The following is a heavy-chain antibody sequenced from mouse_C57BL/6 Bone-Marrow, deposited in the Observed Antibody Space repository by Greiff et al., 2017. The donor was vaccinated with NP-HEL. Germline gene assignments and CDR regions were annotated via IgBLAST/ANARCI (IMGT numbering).Heavy chain of an antibody. Sequence: EVKVVESGGGLVQPGGSLKLSCAASGFTFSDYYMYWVRQTPEKRLEWVAYISNGGGSTYYPDTVKGRFTISRDNAKNTLYLQMSRLKSEDTAMYYCARLSYYDYPYYAMDYWGQGTSVTVSS. CDR1: GFTFSDYY. J-gene: IGHJ4*01. D-gene: IGHD2-4*01. CDR3: ARLSYYDYPYYAMDY. CDR2: ISNGGGST. V-gene: IGHV5-12*01.